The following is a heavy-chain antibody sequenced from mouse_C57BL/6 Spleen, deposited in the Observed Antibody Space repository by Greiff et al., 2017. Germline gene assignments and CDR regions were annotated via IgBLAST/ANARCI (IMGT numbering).Heavy chain of an antibody. Sequence: VQLQQPGAELVKPGASVKLSCKASGYTFTSYWMQWVKQRPGQGLEWIGEIDPSDSYTNYNQKFKGKATLTVDTSSSTAYMQLSSLTSEDSAVYYCARGDEPFAYWGQGTLVTVSA. V-gene: IGHV1-50*01. D-gene: IGHD3-3*01. J-gene: IGHJ3*01. CDR3: ARGDEPFAY. CDR1: GYTFTSYW. CDR2: IDPSDSYT.